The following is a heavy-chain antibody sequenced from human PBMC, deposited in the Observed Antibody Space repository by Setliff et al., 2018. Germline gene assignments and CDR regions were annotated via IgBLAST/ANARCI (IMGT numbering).Heavy chain of an antibody. CDR2: IYIGGSA. CDR1: GGSISTYN. Sequence: RLPETLSLTCAVSGGSISTYNWSWIRQPAGKGLEWIGHIYIGGSANYNPSLKSRVTMSIDTSKNQFSLKLNSVTAADTAVYYCARSFSRREKFLLDYWGQGALVTVSS. J-gene: IGHJ4*02. CDR3: ARSFSRREKFLLDY. V-gene: IGHV4-4*07.